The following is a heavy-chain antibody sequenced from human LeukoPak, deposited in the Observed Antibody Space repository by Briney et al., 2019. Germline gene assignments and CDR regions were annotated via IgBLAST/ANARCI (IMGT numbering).Heavy chain of an antibody. V-gene: IGHV4-34*01. J-gene: IGHJ3*02. CDR1: GGSISSYY. D-gene: IGHD3-3*01. Sequence: SETLSLTCTVSGGSISSYYWSWIRQPPGKGLEWIGEINHSGSTNYNPSLKSRVTISVDTSKNQFSLKLSSVTAADTAVYYCARGEFLITIFGVVISPDAFDIWGQGTMVTVSS. CDR3: ARGEFLITIFGVVISPDAFDI. CDR2: INHSGST.